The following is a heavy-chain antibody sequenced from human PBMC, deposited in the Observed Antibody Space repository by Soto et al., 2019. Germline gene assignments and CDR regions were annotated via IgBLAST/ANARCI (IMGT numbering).Heavy chain of an antibody. D-gene: IGHD1-26*01. CDR1: GFTFTSSA. Sequence: SVKVSCKASGFTFTSSAVQWVRQARGQRLEWIGWIVVGSGNTNYAQKFQERVTITRDMSTSTAYMELSSLRSEDTAVYYCAAEGIVGATPDYWGQGTLVTVSS. CDR2: IVVGSGNT. CDR3: AAEGIVGATPDY. V-gene: IGHV1-58*01. J-gene: IGHJ4*02.